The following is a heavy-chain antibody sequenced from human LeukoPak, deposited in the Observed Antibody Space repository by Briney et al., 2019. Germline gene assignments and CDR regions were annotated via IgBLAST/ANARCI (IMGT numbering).Heavy chain of an antibody. CDR3: AKDRKAAGPYYYYGMDV. V-gene: IGHV1-24*01. J-gene: IGHJ6*02. D-gene: IGHD6-13*01. Sequence: ASVKVSCKVSGYTLTELSMHWVRQAPGKGLEWMGGFDPEDGETIYAQKFQGRVTMTEDTSTDTAYTELSSLRSEDTAVYYCAKDRKAAGPYYYYGMDVWGQGTTVTVSS. CDR1: GYTLTELS. CDR2: FDPEDGET.